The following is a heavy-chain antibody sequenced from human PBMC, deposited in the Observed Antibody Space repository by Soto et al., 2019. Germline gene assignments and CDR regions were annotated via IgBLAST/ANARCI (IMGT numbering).Heavy chain of an antibody. Sequence: GGSLRLSCAASGFTFSSYEMNWVRQAPGKGLEWVSYISSSGSTIYYADSVKGRFTISRDNAKNSLYLQMNSLRAEDTAVYYCASLPAALRNGDYWGQGTLVTVSS. CDR1: GFTFSSYE. CDR3: ASLPAALRNGDY. V-gene: IGHV3-48*03. J-gene: IGHJ4*02. D-gene: IGHD2-2*01. CDR2: ISSSGSTI.